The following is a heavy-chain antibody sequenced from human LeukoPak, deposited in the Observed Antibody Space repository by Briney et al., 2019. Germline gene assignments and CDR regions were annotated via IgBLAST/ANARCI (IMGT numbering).Heavy chain of an antibody. V-gene: IGHV4-38-2*02. CDR1: GYSISSGYF. J-gene: IGHJ4*02. CDR3: ARLQFLSGGYYAFDS. CDR2: IYHSGST. D-gene: IGHD3-22*01. Sequence: PSETLSLTCTVSGYSISSGYFWGWIRQPPGQGLEWIGSIYHSGSTYYNPSLKSRVTISADTSKSEISLKLSTVTAADTAVYYCARLQFLSGGYYAFDSWGQGSRVTVSS.